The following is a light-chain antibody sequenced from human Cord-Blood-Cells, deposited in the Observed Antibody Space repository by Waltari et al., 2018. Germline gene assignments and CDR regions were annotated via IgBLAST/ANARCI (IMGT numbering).Light chain of an antibody. CDR1: SPTIGAGYD. V-gene: IGLV1-40*01. Sequence: QSVLTQPPSVSGAPGQRVTISCTGSSPTIGAGYDVHWYQQLPGTAPKILIYGNNNRPSGVPDRFSGSKSGTSASLAITGLQAEDEADYYCQSYDSSLSAPYVFGTGTKVTVL. CDR2: GNN. CDR3: QSYDSSLSAPYV. J-gene: IGLJ1*01.